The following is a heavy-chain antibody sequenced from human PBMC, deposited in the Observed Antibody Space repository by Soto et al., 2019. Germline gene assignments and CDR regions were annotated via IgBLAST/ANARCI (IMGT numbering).Heavy chain of an antibody. V-gene: IGHV1-2*04. D-gene: IGHD2-8*01. Sequence: ASVKVSCKAPGYSFTDHHIHWVRQAPGQGLEWLGRINPKSGGTSTAQKFQGWVTMTRDTSITTAYMELTRLRSYETAVYFCASGHPTDGFTGLCSFFNNHGFESRGQGTRVTVSS. CDR3: ASGHPTDGFTGLCSFFNNHGFES. CDR1: GYSFTDHH. J-gene: IGHJ6*01. CDR2: INPKSGGT.